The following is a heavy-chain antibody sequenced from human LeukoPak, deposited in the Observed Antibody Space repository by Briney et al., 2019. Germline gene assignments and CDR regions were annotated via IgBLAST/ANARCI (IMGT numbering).Heavy chain of an antibody. J-gene: IGHJ4*02. V-gene: IGHV4-59*01. Sequence: SATLSVTCTVSGGSINDASWNWIRKPPGQGLEWIGYIYHSGGTNYNPSLKSRVTISLDTSKNQFSLKLSSVTAADTAVYYCARVGTYYRSLDSWGQGTLVTVSS. CDR2: IYHSGGT. D-gene: IGHD3-10*01. CDR1: GGSINDAS. CDR3: ARVGTYYRSLDS.